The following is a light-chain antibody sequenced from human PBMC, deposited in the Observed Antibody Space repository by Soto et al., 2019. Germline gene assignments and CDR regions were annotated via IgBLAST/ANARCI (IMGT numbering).Light chain of an antibody. CDR2: AAS. CDR1: QGISSY. V-gene: IGKV1-8*01. CDR3: QQYNSALGT. Sequence: AIRMTQSPSSFSASTGDRVTITCRASQGISSYLAWYQQKPGKAPKLLIYAASTLQSGVPSRFSGSGSGTDFTLTISCLQSEDFATYYCQQYNSALGTFGQGT. J-gene: IGKJ1*01.